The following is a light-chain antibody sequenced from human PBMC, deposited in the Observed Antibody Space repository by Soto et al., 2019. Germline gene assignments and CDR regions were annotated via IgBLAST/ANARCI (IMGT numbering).Light chain of an antibody. CDR1: QSVLYSSNNKNY. Sequence: DIVMTQSPDSLAVSLGERATINCKSTQSVLYSSNNKNYLAWYQQKPGQPPKLLIYWASTREFGVPDRFSGSGSGTNFTLTISSLQAEDVAVYYCQQHYNGPLTFGGGTKVDIK. J-gene: IGKJ4*01. V-gene: IGKV4-1*01. CDR2: WAS. CDR3: QQHYNGPLT.